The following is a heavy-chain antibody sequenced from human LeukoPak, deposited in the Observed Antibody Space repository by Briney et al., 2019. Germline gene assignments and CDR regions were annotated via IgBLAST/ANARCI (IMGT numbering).Heavy chain of an antibody. J-gene: IGHJ4*02. CDR2: IIPIFGTA. CDR3: ARDGSIAAAGTPSGFDY. CDR1: GGTFSSYA. D-gene: IGHD6-13*01. Sequence: GASVKVSCKASGGTFSSYAISWVRQAPGQGLEWMGGIIPIFGTANYAQKFQGRVTITRNTSISTAYMELSSLRSEDTAVYYCARDGSIAAAGTPSGFDYWGQGTLVTVSS. V-gene: IGHV1-69*05.